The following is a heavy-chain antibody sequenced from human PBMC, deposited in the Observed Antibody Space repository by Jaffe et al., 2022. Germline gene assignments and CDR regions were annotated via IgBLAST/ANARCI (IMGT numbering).Heavy chain of an antibody. J-gene: IGHJ3*02. CDR2: IRSKAYGGTT. D-gene: IGHD3-3*01. V-gene: IGHV3-49*03. Sequence: EVQLVESGGGLVQPGRSLRLSCTASGFTFGDYAMSWFRQAPGKGLEWVGFIRSKAYGGTTEYAASVKGRFTISRDDSKSIAYLQMNSLKTEDTAVYYCTRGRGYYDFWSGYYGPPEAFAFDIWGQGTMVTVSS. CDR1: GFTFGDYA. CDR3: TRGRGYYDFWSGYYGPPEAFAFDI.